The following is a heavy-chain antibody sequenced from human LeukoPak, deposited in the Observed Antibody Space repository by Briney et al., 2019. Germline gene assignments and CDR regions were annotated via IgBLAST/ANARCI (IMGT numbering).Heavy chain of an antibody. Sequence: SETLSLTCAVSGYSISSGYYWGWIRQPPGKGLEWIGSIYHSGSTSYNPSLKSRVTISVDTSKNQFSLKLSSVTAADTAVYYCARQITVTRPEGPFDYWGQGTLVTVSS. V-gene: IGHV4-38-2*01. J-gene: IGHJ4*02. CDR3: ARQITVTRPEGPFDY. CDR1: GYSISSGYY. D-gene: IGHD4-17*01. CDR2: IYHSGST.